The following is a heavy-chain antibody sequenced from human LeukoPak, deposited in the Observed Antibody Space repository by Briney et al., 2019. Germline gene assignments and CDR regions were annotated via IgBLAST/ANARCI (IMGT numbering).Heavy chain of an antibody. V-gene: IGHV3-30-3*02. D-gene: IGHD6-13*01. Sequence: GRSLRLSCAASGFTFSSYAMHWVRQAPGKGLEWVAVISYDGSNKYYADSVKGRFTISRDNSKNTLYPQMNSLRAEDTAVYYCAKYGTAPGIAAAGRVQSDAFDIWGQGTMVTVSS. CDR2: ISYDGSNK. CDR1: GFTFSSYA. J-gene: IGHJ3*02. CDR3: AKYGTAPGIAAAGRVQSDAFDI.